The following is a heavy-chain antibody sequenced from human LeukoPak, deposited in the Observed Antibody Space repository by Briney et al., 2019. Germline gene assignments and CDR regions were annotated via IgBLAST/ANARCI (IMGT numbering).Heavy chain of an antibody. V-gene: IGHV3-7*01. CDR2: LREDGNEK. CDR3: ARDCVGGWNDF. D-gene: IGHD2-21*01. Sequence: GGSLRLSCSASGFTLCSYWVSWVRQTRGKGREGVAKLREDGNEKLYVHSVKGRFNISRDNAKSSLYLQEKSLRREDRGVYLCARDCVGGWNDFWGQGTLVSVS. CDR1: GFTLCSYW. J-gene: IGHJ4*02.